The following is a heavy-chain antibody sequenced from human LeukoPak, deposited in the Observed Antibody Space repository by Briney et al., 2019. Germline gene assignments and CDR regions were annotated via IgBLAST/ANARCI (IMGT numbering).Heavy chain of an antibody. D-gene: IGHD2-2*01. CDR3: ARHYRDQLRYYYYYYMDV. Sequence: GESLKISCKGSGYSFTSYWIGWMRQMPGKGLEWMGIIYPGDSDTRYSPSFQGQVTISADKSISTAYLQWSSLKASDTAMYYCARHYRDQLRYYYYYYMDVWGKGTTVTVSS. CDR1: GYSFTSYW. V-gene: IGHV5-51*01. CDR2: IYPGDSDT. J-gene: IGHJ6*03.